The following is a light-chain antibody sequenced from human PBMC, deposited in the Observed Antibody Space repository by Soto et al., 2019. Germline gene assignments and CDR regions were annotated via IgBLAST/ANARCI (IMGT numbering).Light chain of an antibody. V-gene: IGLV2-14*03. CDR2: DVS. Sequence: QSALTQPASVSGSPGQSITISCTGTSSDVGGYNYVSWYQHHPGKAPKLTIYDVSNRPSGVSNRFSGSKSGDTASLTISGLLAEDEADYYCSSYTSGSTLVFGGGSKVTVL. J-gene: IGLJ2*01. CDR1: SSDVGGYNY. CDR3: SSYTSGSTLV.